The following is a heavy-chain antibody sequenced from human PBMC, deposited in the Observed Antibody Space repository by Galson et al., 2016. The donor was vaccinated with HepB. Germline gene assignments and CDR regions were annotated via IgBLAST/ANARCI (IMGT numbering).Heavy chain of an antibody. J-gene: IGHJ4*02. V-gene: IGHV3-21*01. CDR1: GFTFSGYG. D-gene: IGHD6-19*01. Sequence: SLRLSCAASGFTFSGYGMNWVRQAPGKGLEWVSAISSSSSFIYYVESVRGRFTISRDNAKNSVYLQMDSLRAEDTAVYYCARDHRPSGGWSLPCAYWGQGTLVTVSS. CDR3: ARDHRPSGGWSLPCAY. CDR2: ISSSSSFI.